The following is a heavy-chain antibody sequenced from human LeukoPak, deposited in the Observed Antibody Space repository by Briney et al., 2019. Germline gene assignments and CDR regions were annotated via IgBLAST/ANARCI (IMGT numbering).Heavy chain of an antibody. CDR1: GFTFSSYA. Sequence: PGGSLRLSCAASGFTFSSYAMHWVRQAPGKRLEWVAVISYDGSHKYYADSVKGRFTISRDSSKSTLYLQMNSLRAEDTAVYYCARGLRGVSISLSGDYWGQGTLVTVSS. CDR2: ISYDGSHK. D-gene: IGHD3-3*01. V-gene: IGHV3-30*04. CDR3: ARGLRGVSISLSGDY. J-gene: IGHJ4*02.